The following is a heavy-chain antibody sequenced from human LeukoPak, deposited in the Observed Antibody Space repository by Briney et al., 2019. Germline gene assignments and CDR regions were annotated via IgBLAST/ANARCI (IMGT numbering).Heavy chain of an antibody. Sequence: GGSLRLSCAASGFTFSSDWMSWVRQAPGKGLEWVTNIKKDGNEKYYVDSVKGRFTISRDNAKSSLYLQMNSLRAEDTAVYYCARGRYSSTTYYFDYWGQGTLVTVSS. J-gene: IGHJ4*02. D-gene: IGHD6-13*01. CDR1: GFTFSSDW. CDR3: ARGRYSSTTYYFDY. V-gene: IGHV3-7*03. CDR2: IKKDGNEK.